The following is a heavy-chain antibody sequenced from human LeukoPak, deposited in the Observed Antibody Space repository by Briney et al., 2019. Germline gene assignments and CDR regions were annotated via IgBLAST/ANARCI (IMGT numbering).Heavy chain of an antibody. J-gene: IGHJ2*01. CDR3: ASRTPYYDILTGYYPTRHKGDWYFDL. D-gene: IGHD3-9*01. CDR1: GGSTSNYY. CDR2: IYHSGST. V-gene: IGHV4-59*12. Sequence: SETLSLTCTVSGGSTSNYYWSWIRQPPGKGLEWIGEIYHSGSTNYNPSLKSRVTISVDKSKNQFSLKLSSVTAADTAVYYCASRTPYYDILTGYYPTRHKGDWYFDLWGRGTLVTVSS.